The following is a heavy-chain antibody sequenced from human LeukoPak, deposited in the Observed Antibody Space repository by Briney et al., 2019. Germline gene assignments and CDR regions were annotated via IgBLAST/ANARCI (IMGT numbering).Heavy chain of an antibody. CDR2: INHSGST. J-gene: IGHJ3*02. Sequence: SETLSLTCAVYGGSFSGYYWSWIRQPPGKGLEWIGEINHSGSTNYNPSLKSRVTISVDTSKNQFSLKLSSVTAADTAVYYCARGWGSGAFDIWGQGTMVTVSS. D-gene: IGHD7-27*01. CDR3: ARGWGSGAFDI. CDR1: GGSFSGYY. V-gene: IGHV4-34*01.